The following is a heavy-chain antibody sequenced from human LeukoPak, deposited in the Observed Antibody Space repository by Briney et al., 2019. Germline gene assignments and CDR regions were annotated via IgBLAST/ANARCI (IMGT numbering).Heavy chain of an antibody. CDR2: ISWNSGSI. Sequence: GRSLRLSCAASGFTFDDYAMHWARQAPGKGLEWVSGISWNSGSIGYADSVKGRFTISRDNAKNSLYLQMNSLRAEDTALYYCAKIYSYGRQNYFDYWGQGTLVTVSS. CDR1: GFTFDDYA. D-gene: IGHD5-18*01. CDR3: AKIYSYGRQNYFDY. V-gene: IGHV3-9*01. J-gene: IGHJ4*02.